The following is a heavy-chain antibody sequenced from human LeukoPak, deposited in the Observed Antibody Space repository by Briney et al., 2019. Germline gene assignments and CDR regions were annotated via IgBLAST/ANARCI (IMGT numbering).Heavy chain of an antibody. D-gene: IGHD2-21*02. J-gene: IGHJ6*03. CDR3: ARGPTAYYYYYMDV. CDR1: GYSISSGYY. Sequence: ASETLSLTCTVSGYSISSGYYWGWIRQPPGKGLEWIGSIYHSGSTYYNPSLKSRVTISVDTSKNQFSLKLSSVTAADTAVYYCARGPTAYYYYYMDVWGKGTTVTVSS. CDR2: IYHSGST. V-gene: IGHV4-38-2*02.